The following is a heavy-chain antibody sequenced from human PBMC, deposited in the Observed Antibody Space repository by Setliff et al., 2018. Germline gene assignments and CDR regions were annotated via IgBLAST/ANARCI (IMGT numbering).Heavy chain of an antibody. V-gene: IGHV4-34*01. Sequence: LSLTCAAYGGSFSGYQWSRIRQPPEKGLEWIGEINHSGSTNYNPSLKSRGAISVEKSKNQFSLKLTAVTATDTAVYYCARAQVVFAISAPVWYFEVWGRGTQVTVSS. CDR2: INHSGST. CDR1: GGSFSGYQ. CDR3: ARAQVVFAISAPVWYFEV. D-gene: IGHD2-21*01. J-gene: IGHJ2*01.